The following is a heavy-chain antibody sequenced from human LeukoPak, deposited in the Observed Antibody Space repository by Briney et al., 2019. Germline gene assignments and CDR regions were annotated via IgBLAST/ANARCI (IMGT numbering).Heavy chain of an antibody. J-gene: IGHJ4*02. CDR3: AKGGRGSYYPFDY. CDR1: GFTFDDYT. CDR2: ISWDGGST. V-gene: IGHV3-43*01. D-gene: IGHD1-26*01. Sequence: GGSLRLSCAASGFTFDDYTMHWVRQAPGKGLEWVSLISWDGGSTCYADSVKGRFTISRDNSKNSLYLQMNSPRTEDTALYYCAKGGRGSYYPFDYWGQGTLVTVSS.